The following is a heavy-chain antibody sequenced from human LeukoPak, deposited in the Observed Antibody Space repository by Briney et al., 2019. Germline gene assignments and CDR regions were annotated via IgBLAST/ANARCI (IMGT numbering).Heavy chain of an antibody. CDR1: GYTFTGYY. V-gene: IGHV1-2*02. J-gene: IGHJ4*02. D-gene: IGHD3-22*01. CDR2: INPSSGGT. CDR3: ARDGDYYDTSPLDY. Sequence: ASVKVSCKASGYTFTGYYMHWVRQAPGQGLEWMGWINPSSGGTNYAQKFQGRVTMTRDTSISTASMELNRLRSDDTAVYYCARDGDYYDTSPLDYWGQGTLVTVSS.